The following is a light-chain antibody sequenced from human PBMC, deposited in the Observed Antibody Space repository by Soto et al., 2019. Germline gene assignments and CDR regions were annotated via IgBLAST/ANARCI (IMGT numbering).Light chain of an antibody. V-gene: IGKV1-39*01. J-gene: IGKJ2*01. CDR3: HHTYSSPLSI. Sequence: DVQMTQSPFFLSTSVGDTIAITCRASQPISTYLNWYQHKPGKAPKLLSRAASILQPGVPSRISGSGAGTHFPLTRSNLLPDHCAAYVCHHTYSSPLSIFGQGT. CDR1: QPISTY. CDR2: AAS.